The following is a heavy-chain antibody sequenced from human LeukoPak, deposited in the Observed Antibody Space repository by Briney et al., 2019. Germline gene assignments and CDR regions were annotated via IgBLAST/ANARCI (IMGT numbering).Heavy chain of an antibody. CDR1: GDSVSSNTAA. Sequence: SQTLSLTCAISGDSVSSNTAAWNWIRQSPARGLEWLGRTYFRSQWLDDYAVSVKGRIAINPDTSKNQFSLQMSSVTPDDTAVYFCAREVASPYAFDIWGQGTMVTVSS. V-gene: IGHV6-1*01. CDR2: TYFRSQWLD. J-gene: IGHJ3*02. CDR3: AREVASPYAFDI.